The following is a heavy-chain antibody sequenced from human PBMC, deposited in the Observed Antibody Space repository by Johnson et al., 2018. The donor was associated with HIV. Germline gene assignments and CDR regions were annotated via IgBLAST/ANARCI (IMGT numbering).Heavy chain of an antibody. Sequence: QVQLVESGGGVVQPGRSLRLSCAASGFTFSNYAMHWVRQAPGKGLEWVAVISYDGSEKYFADSVKGRFTISRDSSKNTLYLQMNSLRAEDTAVYYCARDVTKDAFDIWGQGTMVTVSS. D-gene: IGHD4-17*01. V-gene: IGHV3-30*14. J-gene: IGHJ3*02. CDR3: ARDVTKDAFDI. CDR2: ISYDGSEK. CDR1: GFTFSNYA.